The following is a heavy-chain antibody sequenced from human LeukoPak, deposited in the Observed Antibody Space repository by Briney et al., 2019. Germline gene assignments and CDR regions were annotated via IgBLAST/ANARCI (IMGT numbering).Heavy chain of an antibody. J-gene: IGHJ4*02. CDR2: VNYDGSST. CDR1: GFTFSNYW. D-gene: IGHD3-16*01. V-gene: IGHV3-74*01. CDR3: AKDQITFGGNEF. Sequence: PGGSLRLSCAASGFTFSNYWMHWVRQAPGKGLVWVSRVNYDGSSTDYADSVKGRFTISRDNAKNTVYLQMNSLRAEDTAVYYCAKDQITFGGNEFWGQGTLVTVSS.